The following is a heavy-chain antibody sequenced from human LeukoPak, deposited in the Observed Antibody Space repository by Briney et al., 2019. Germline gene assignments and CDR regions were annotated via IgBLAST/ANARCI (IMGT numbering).Heavy chain of an antibody. J-gene: IGHJ6*02. V-gene: IGHV3-48*01. CDR1: GFTFSAYT. Sequence: GGSLRLSCAASGFTFSAYTMNWVRQAPGKGLEWVSYISSSSTIYCADSVKGRFTISRDNAKNSLYLQMNSLRAEDTAVYYCARVRAMVYYGMDVWGQGTTVTVSS. CDR2: ISSSSTI. CDR3: ARVRAMVYYGMDV. D-gene: IGHD5-18*01.